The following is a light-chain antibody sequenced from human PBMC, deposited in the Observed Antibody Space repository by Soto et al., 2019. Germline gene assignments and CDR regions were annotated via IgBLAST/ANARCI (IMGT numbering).Light chain of an antibody. CDR3: QQHAELPLT. V-gene: IGKV1-33*01. Sequence: DIQMTQSPSSLSASVGDRVIITCLASQDIGTYLAWYQQKSGKVPKLLIYDASYLETGVPSRFSARGSGTEFSFTISSLQPEDFATYYCQQHAELPLTFGRGTNIDIK. CDR1: QDIGTY. J-gene: IGKJ4*01. CDR2: DAS.